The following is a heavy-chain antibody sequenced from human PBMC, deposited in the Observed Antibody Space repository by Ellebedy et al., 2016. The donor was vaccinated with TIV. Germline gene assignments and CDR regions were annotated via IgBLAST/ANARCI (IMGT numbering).Heavy chain of an antibody. D-gene: IGHD6-19*01. CDR3: AGGISVAGTPLGF. V-gene: IGHV3-53*01. J-gene: IGHJ4*02. CDR1: GFTVSSNY. CDR2: IYSCGGT. Sequence: GGSLRLSCAASGFTVSSNYMSWVRQAPGRGLEWVSTIYSCGGTYYAGSVKGRFTISRDNSKNTLYLQMNSLRAEDTAVYYCAGGISVAGTPLGFWGQGTLVTVSS.